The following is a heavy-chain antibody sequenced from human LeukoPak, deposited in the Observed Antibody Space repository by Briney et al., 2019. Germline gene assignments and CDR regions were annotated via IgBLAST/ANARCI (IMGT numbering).Heavy chain of an antibody. CDR2: ISSSSSYI. D-gene: IGHD3-10*01. Sequence: GGSLRLSCAASGFTFSSYSMNWVRQAPGKGLEWGSSISSSSSYIYYADSVKGRFTISRDNAKHSLYLQMNSLRAEDTAVYYCARGSGGLVDYWGQGTLVTVSS. CDR1: GFTFSSYS. CDR3: ARGSGGLVDY. J-gene: IGHJ4*02. V-gene: IGHV3-21*01.